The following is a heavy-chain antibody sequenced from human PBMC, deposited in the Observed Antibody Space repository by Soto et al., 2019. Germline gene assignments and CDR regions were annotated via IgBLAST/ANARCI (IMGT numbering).Heavy chain of an antibody. V-gene: IGHV3-9*01. CDR2: ISWNSGST. CDR1: GFTFDDYA. CDR3: AKDMGGSGSPDYYYYGMDV. D-gene: IGHD3-10*01. J-gene: IGHJ6*02. Sequence: TGGSLRLCSAASGFTFDDYAMHWVRQAPGKGLEWVSGISWNSGSTGYADSVKGRFTISRDNAKKSLYLQMNSLRAEDTALYYCAKDMGGSGSPDYYYYGMDVWGQGTTVTVSS.